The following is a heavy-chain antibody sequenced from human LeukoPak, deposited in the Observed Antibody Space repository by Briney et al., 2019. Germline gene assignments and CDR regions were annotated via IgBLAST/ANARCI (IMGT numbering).Heavy chain of an antibody. Sequence: GGSLRLSCAASGFTFSSYDTHWFRQAPGKGLEWVTVISYDGSNKYYGDSVKGRFTISRDNSKNTLYLKMNSLRAEDTAVYYCAKEGSNGDFDYWGQRTLVTLSS. CDR2: ISYDGSNK. J-gene: IGHJ4*02. CDR1: GFTFSSYD. D-gene: IGHD1-26*01. CDR3: AKEGSNGDFDY. V-gene: IGHV3-30*18.